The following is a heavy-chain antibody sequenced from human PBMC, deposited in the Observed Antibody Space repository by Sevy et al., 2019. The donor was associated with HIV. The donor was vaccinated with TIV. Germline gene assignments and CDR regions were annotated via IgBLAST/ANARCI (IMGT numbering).Heavy chain of an antibody. Sequence: GGSLRLSCAASGFTFSSYAMHWVRQAPGKGLEWVAVISYDGSNKYYADSVKGRFTISRDNTKNTLYLQMSSLRAEDTAVYYCARPIAVAGTESAGGDYWGQGTLVTVSS. D-gene: IGHD6-19*01. V-gene: IGHV3-30-3*01. CDR1: GFTFSSYA. J-gene: IGHJ4*02. CDR2: ISYDGSNK. CDR3: ARPIAVAGTESAGGDY.